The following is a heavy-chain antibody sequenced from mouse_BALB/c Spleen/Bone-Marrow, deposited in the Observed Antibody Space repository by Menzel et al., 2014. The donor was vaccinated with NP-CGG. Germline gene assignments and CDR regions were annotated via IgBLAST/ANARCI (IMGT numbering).Heavy chain of an antibody. CDR2: IYYSGTI. D-gene: IGHD1-1*02. CDR3: ARDGNYAMDY. V-gene: IGHV3-5*02. J-gene: IGHJ4*01. Sequence: ESGPGLVKPSQTVSLPCTVTGISITTGNYRWSWIRQFPGNKLEWIGYIYYSGTITYNPSLTSRTTITRDTSXNQFFLEMNSLTAEDTATYYCARDGNYAMDYWGQGTSVTVSS. CDR1: GISITTGNYR.